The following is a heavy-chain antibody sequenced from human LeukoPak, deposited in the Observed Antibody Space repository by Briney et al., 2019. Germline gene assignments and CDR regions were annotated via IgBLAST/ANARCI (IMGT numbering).Heavy chain of an antibody. D-gene: IGHD4-17*01. V-gene: IGHV3-23*01. CDR2: IGGSSGPT. CDR1: GFSFSSYA. Sequence: PGGSLRLSCAASGFSFSSYAMSWVRQAPGKELEWVSAIGGSSGPTYYADSVKGRFTISRDNSKNTLYLQMNSLRAEDTAVYYCAIDSTVTTLGDAFDIWGQGTMVTVSS. CDR3: AIDSTVTTLGDAFDI. J-gene: IGHJ3*02.